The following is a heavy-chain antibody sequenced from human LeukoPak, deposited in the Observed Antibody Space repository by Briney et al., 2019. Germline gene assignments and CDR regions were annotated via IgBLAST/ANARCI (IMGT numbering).Heavy chain of an antibody. Sequence: SVKVSCKASGGAFNNNAINWVRQAPGQGLEWMGGVIPFYGATNSAQRFQGRVTFTADESTNTAYMELRSLRSEDTAIYFCARMRGYSYSDYWGQGTLVTVSS. CDR2: VIPFYGAT. J-gene: IGHJ4*02. V-gene: IGHV1-69*13. D-gene: IGHD5-18*01. CDR3: ARMRGYSYSDY. CDR1: GGAFNNNA.